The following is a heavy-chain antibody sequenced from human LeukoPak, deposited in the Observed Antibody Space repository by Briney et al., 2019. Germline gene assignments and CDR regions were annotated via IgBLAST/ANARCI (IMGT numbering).Heavy chain of an antibody. J-gene: IGHJ6*02. CDR2: INPNSGGT. Sequence: ASVKVSCKASGYTFSTYPMNWVRQAPGQGLEWMGWINPNSGGTNYAQKFQGRVTMTRDTSISTAYMELSRLRSDDTAVYYCARGIPAAAIPPGYYFYGMDGLGQGTTVTVSS. CDR1: GYTFSTYP. V-gene: IGHV1-2*02. D-gene: IGHD2-2*01. CDR3: ARGIPAAAIPPGYYFYGMDG.